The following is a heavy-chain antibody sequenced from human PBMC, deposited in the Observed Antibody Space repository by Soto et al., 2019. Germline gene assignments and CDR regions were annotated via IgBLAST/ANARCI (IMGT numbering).Heavy chain of an antibody. V-gene: IGHV1-46*03. Sequence: QVQLVQSGAEVKKPGASVKVSCKASGYIFSNYYVHWVRQAPGQGLEWMGITNPSDGSTSYAQKSQGRVTRTRDTPTNTVYMELSSLRSQDTAVDYCAKERENYASDYGDQGSLVTDSS. CDR1: GYIFSNYY. CDR3: AKERENYASDY. CDR2: TNPSDGST. D-gene: IGHD3-16*01. J-gene: IGHJ4*02.